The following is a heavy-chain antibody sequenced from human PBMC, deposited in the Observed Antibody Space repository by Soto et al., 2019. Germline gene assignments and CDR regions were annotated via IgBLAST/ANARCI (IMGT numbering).Heavy chain of an antibody. CDR1: GFTFSNAW. Sequence: EVQLVESGGGLVKPGGSLRLSCAASGFTFSNAWMNWVRQAPGKGLEWVGRIKSKTDGGTTDYAAPVKGRFTISRDDSKNTLYLQMNSLKTEDTAVYYCTTEVLWFGELLYGEVAPGPPSVISAYGMDVW. D-gene: IGHD3-10*01. J-gene: IGHJ6*01. CDR3: TTEVLWFGELLYGEVAPGPPSVISAYGMDV. V-gene: IGHV3-15*07. CDR2: IKSKTDGGTT.